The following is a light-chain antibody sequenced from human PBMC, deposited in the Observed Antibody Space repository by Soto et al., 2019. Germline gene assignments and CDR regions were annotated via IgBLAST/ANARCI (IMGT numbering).Light chain of an antibody. V-gene: IGKV3-20*01. CDR3: QQYGSSRT. J-gene: IGKJ1*01. Sequence: EIVLTQSPGTLSLSPGERATLSCRASQSVSSSYLAWYQQKPGQAPRLLIYGASSRATGIPDRFSGSGSGTDSTLTISRPEPEDFAVYYCQQYGSSRTFGQGTKVDIK. CDR2: GAS. CDR1: QSVSSSY.